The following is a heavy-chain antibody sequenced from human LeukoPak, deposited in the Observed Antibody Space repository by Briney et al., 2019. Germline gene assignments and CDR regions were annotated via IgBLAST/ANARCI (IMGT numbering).Heavy chain of an antibody. V-gene: IGHV3-23*01. CDR2: ISGSGGST. J-gene: IGHJ4*02. CDR1: GLTFSSYA. D-gene: IGHD6-19*01. CDR3: AKDWGSSGWFDY. Sequence: GGSLRLSCAASGLTFSSYAMSWVRQAPGKGLEWVSAISGSGGSTYYADSVKGRFTISRDNSKNTLYLQMNSLRAEDTAVYYCAKDWGSSGWFDYWGQGTLVTVSS.